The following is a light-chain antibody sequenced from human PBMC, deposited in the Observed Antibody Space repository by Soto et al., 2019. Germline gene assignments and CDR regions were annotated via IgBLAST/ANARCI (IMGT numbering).Light chain of an antibody. V-gene: IGKV2-28*01. CDR1: QSLLHSNGYNY. J-gene: IGKJ1*01. Sequence: DIVMTQSPLSLPVTPGEPASISCRSSQSLLHSNGYNYLDWYLQKPGQSPQLLIYWGSNRASGVRDRFSGSESGTDFTLKISRVEAEDVGVYYCMQALQPHWSFGQGTKVDIK. CDR2: WGS. CDR3: MQALQPHWS.